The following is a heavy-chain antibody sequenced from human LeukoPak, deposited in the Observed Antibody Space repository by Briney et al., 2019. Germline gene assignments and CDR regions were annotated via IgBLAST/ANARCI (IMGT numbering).Heavy chain of an antibody. CDR3: ARLVADSGSAYLDY. CDR2: IYWRGST. D-gene: IGHD2-15*01. V-gene: IGHV4-34*01. Sequence: SETLSLTCAVYGGSFSGYYWSWIRQPPGKGLEWIGTIYWRGSTFYNPSLKSRVSISVDTSKNQFSLKLISVTAADTAVFYCARLVADSGSAYLDYWGQGTLVTVSS. CDR1: GGSFSGYY. J-gene: IGHJ4*02.